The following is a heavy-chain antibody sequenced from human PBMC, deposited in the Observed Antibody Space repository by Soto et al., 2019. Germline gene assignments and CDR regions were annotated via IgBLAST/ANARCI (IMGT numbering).Heavy chain of an antibody. CDR1: GGSVSNGMYY. CDR2: VYFTGTT. CDR3: ARYCNNPAGRHLSSFAY. D-gene: IGHD2-8*01. Sequence: SETLSLTCTVSGGSVSNGMYYWSWIRQPPGKGLEWIGNVYFTGTTIYNPSLKSRVTMSVDTYKDQFFLKLTSVTAADTAVYYCARYCNNPAGRHLSSFAYWGRGTLVPVSS. V-gene: IGHV4-61*01. J-gene: IGHJ4*02.